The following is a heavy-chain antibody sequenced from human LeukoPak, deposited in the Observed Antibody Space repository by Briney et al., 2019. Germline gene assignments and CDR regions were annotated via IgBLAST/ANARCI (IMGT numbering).Heavy chain of an antibody. D-gene: IGHD3-3*01. CDR3: ARGWLFGVVH. CDR1: GFTFSSYS. CDR2: ISSSGSNI. Sequence: PGGSLRLSCAASGFTFSSYSMNWVRQAPGKGLEWVSYISSSGSNIYYADSVKGRFTISRDNAKNSLYLQMNSLRAEDTAVYYCARGWLFGVVHWGQGTLVTVSS. J-gene: IGHJ4*02. V-gene: IGHV3-48*04.